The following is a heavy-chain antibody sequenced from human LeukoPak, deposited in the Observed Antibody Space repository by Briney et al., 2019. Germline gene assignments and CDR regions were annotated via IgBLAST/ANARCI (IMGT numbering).Heavy chain of an antibody. Sequence: PSETLSLTCAVSGGSISSSNWWSWVRQPPGKGLEWIGEIYHSGSTNYNPSLKSRVTISVDKSKNQFSLKLSSVTAADTAVYYCAGRANHRQYYFDYWGQGTLVTVSS. CDR3: AGRANHRQYYFDY. J-gene: IGHJ4*02. V-gene: IGHV4-4*02. D-gene: IGHD1-14*01. CDR1: GGSISSSNW. CDR2: IYHSGST.